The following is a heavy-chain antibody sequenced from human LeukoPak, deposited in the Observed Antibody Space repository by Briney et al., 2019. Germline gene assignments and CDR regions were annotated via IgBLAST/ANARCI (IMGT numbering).Heavy chain of an antibody. D-gene: IGHD4-17*01. CDR3: ALSTTTVTTRTIDY. V-gene: IGHV4-34*01. J-gene: IGHJ4*02. Sequence: SETLSLTCAVYGGSFSGYFWTWIRQPPGKGLEWIGEVSHSGNTNYNPSLKSRVTISLDTSKNQFSLKLSSVTAADTAIYYCALSTTTVTTRTIDYWGQGTLVTVSS. CDR2: VSHSGNT. CDR1: GGSFSGYF.